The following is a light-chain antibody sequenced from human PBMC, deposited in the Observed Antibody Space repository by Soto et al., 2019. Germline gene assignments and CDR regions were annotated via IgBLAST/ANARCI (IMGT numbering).Light chain of an antibody. CDR3: QQYGSSPRT. V-gene: IGKV3-20*01. J-gene: IGKJ4*01. CDR2: ATS. CDR1: QSVSNK. Sequence: EIVFTQSPATLSVSPGETVSLSCRASQSVSNKLAWFQHKPGQAPRLRMSATSTRATGIPARFSGSGSGTEFTFTVSRLEPEDFAVYYCQQYGSSPRTFGGGTKVDIK.